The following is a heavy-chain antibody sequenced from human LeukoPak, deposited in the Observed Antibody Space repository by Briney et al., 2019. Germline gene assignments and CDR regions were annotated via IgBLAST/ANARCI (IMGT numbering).Heavy chain of an antibody. CDR1: GFTFSSYS. Sequence: GGSLRLSCAASGFTFSSYSMNWVRQAPGKGLEWVSSISSSSSHIYYADSVKGRFTISRDNAKNSLYLQMNSLRAEDTAVYYCARDRKDGYYYDSSGYYYPLDYWGQGTLVTVSS. D-gene: IGHD3-22*01. J-gene: IGHJ4*02. CDR3: ARDRKDGYYYDSSGYYYPLDY. CDR2: ISSSSSHI. V-gene: IGHV3-21*01.